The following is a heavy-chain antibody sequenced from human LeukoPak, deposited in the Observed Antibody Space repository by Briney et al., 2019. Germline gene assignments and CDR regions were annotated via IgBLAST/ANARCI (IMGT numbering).Heavy chain of an antibody. Sequence: GGSLRLSCAASGFTFSNYAMSWVRQAPGKGLEWVSSLSESGGATYYADSVKGRLTISRDNSKNTLYLQMNSLRAEDTAVYYCAKKGGTLSPGNYFDYWGQGSLVTVS. D-gene: IGHD3-10*01. CDR1: GFTFSNYA. CDR2: LSESGGAT. V-gene: IGHV3-23*01. CDR3: AKKGGTLSPGNYFDY. J-gene: IGHJ4*02.